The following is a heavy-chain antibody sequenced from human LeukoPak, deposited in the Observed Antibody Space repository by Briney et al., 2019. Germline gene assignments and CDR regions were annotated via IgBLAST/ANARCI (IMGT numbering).Heavy chain of an antibody. CDR3: ARVVSVVVPAAIPYDY. D-gene: IGHD2-2*03. J-gene: IGHJ4*02. CDR1: GYTFTSYV. CDR2: ISAYNGNT. Sequence: ASVKVSCKASGYTFTSYVISWVRQAPGQGLEWMGWISAYNGNTNYAQKLQGRVTMTTDTSTSTAYMELRSLRSDDTAVYYCARVVSVVVPAAIPYDYWGQGTLVTVSS. V-gene: IGHV1-18*01.